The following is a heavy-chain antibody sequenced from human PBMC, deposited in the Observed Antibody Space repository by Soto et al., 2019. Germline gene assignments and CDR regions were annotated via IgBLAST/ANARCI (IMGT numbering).Heavy chain of an antibody. CDR3: ARDLFAGAGWYFDL. V-gene: IGHV3-11*06. Sequence: QVQLVESGGGLVKPGGSLRLSCAASGFTFSDYYMSWIRQAPGKGLEWVSYISSSSSYTNYADSVKGRFTISRDNAKNSRYLQMNSLRAEDTAVYYCARDLFAGAGWYFDLWGRGTLVTVSS. CDR1: GFTFSDYY. CDR2: ISSSSSYT. J-gene: IGHJ2*01. D-gene: IGHD7-27*01.